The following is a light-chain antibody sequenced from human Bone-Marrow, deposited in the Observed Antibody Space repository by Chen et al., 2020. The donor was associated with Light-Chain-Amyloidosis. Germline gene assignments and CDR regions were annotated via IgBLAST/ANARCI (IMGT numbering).Light chain of an antibody. CDR3: QSADSSGTYEVI. J-gene: IGLJ2*01. CDR1: DLPTKY. Sequence: SYELTPPRSLSVSPGQTARITCAGDDLPTKYAYWYQQKPGQAPVLVIHRDTERPSGISERFSGSSSGTTATLTISGVQAEDEADYHCQSADSSGTYEVIFGGGTKLTVL. CDR2: RDT. V-gene: IGLV3-25*03.